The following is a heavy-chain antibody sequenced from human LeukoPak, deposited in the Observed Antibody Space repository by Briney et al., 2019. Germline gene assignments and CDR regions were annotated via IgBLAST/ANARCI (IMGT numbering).Heavy chain of an antibody. CDR3: AKVPSIAVVGEY. CDR1: GFTFSSYE. J-gene: IGHJ4*02. V-gene: IGHV3-48*03. D-gene: IGHD6-19*01. Sequence: GGSLRLSCAASGFTFSSYEMNCVRQAPGKGLEWVSYISSSGSTIYYPDSVKGRFTISRHNSNNTRNLQLKSPRTQDTAVYYCAKVPSIAVVGEYWGQGTLVTVYS. CDR2: ISSSGSTI.